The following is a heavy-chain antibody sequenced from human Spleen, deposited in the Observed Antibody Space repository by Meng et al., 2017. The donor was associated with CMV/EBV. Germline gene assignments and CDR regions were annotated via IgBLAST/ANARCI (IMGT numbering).Heavy chain of an antibody. Sequence: GESLKISCKASGYSYSTYWIGWVRQMPGKGLEWMGVIYPGDSETRYSPSFQGQVIISADKSITTAYLQWSSLKGSDTAMYYCARSQITGSGDYWGQGTLVTVSS. CDR3: ARSQITGSGDY. D-gene: IGHD1-20*01. V-gene: IGHV5-51*01. J-gene: IGHJ4*02. CDR1: GYSYSTYW. CDR2: IYPGDSET.